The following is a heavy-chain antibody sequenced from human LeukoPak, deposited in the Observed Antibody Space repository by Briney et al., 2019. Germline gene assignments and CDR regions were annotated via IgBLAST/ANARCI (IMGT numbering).Heavy chain of an antibody. CDR3: ARAHTCSSSCFPDY. Sequence: GESLKISCMGSGYSFTTYWIAWVRQTPGKGLEWMGIIYPGDSDTRYSPSFQGQVTISADKSITTAYLQWSSLKASDTAMYFCARAHTCSSSCFPDYWGQGTLVTVSS. CDR2: IYPGDSDT. D-gene: IGHD6-13*01. CDR1: GYSFTTYW. V-gene: IGHV5-51*01. J-gene: IGHJ4*02.